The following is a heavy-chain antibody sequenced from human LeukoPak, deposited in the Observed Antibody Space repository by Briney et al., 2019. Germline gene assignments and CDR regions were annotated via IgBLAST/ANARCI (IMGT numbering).Heavy chain of an antibody. J-gene: IGHJ4*02. CDR2: INHSGST. Sequence: SETLSLTCAVYGGSFSGYYWSWIRQPPGKGLEWIGEINHSGSTNCNPSLKSRVTISVDTSKNQFSLKLSSVTAADTAVYYCARARYCGGDCYYFDYWGQGTLVTVSS. V-gene: IGHV4-34*01. CDR3: ARARYCGGDCYYFDY. CDR1: GGSFSGYY. D-gene: IGHD2-21*02.